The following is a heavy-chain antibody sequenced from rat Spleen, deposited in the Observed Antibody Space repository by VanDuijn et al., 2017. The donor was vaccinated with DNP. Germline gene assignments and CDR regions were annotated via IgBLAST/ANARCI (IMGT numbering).Heavy chain of an antibody. Sequence: EVQLVESGGGLVQPGRSLKLSCAASGFTFSNYDMAWVRQAPTKGLEWVASISPSGGSTDYRDSVKGRFSVSRENAKSSLYLQMNSLRSEDMATYYCIRWNSGHFDYWGQGVMVTVSS. CDR2: ISPSGGST. CDR3: IRWNSGHFDY. V-gene: IGHV5S23*01. CDR1: GFTFSNYD. J-gene: IGHJ2*01. D-gene: IGHD4-3*01.